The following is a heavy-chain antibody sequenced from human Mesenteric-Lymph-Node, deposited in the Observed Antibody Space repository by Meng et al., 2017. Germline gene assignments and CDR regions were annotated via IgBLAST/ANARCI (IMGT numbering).Heavy chain of an antibody. CDR1: GFTFSSHD. CDR3: ARGVGEARTVAGRIVGY. J-gene: IGHJ4*02. V-gene: IGHV3-48*03. CDR2: ISSGGSTI. Sequence: GESLKISCAASGFTFSSHDMNWVRQAPGKGLEWVSYISSGGSTIYYADSVKGRVTTSRDNAKNSLYLQMNSLRAEDTAVYYCARGVGEARTVAGRIVGYWGQGTLVTVSS. D-gene: IGHD6-19*01.